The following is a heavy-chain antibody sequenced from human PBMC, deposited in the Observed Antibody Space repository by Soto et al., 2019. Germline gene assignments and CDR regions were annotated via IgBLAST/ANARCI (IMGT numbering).Heavy chain of an antibody. D-gene: IGHD5-12*01. CDR1: GYTFTGYA. Sequence: GASVKVSCKASGYTFTGYAMHWVRQAPGQRLEWMGWINAGNGNTKYSQKFQGRVTITRDTSASTAYMELTSLRAEDTALYYCAKDSASRWLQPDYWGQGTLVTVSS. CDR3: AKDSASRWLQPDY. J-gene: IGHJ4*02. V-gene: IGHV1-3*01. CDR2: INAGNGNT.